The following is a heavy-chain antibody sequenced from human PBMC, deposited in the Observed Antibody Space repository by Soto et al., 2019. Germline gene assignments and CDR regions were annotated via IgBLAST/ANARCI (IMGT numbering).Heavy chain of an antibody. Sequence: SETLSLTCTVSGGSISSYYWSWIRQPPGKGLEWIGYIYYSGSTNYNPSLKSRVTISVDTSKNQFSLKLSSVTAADTAVYYCASSKSLYLSGYGKDVWGQGTTVTVSS. CDR2: IYYSGST. CDR1: GGSISSYY. CDR3: ASSKSLYLSGYGKDV. D-gene: IGHD2-8*01. V-gene: IGHV4-59*01. J-gene: IGHJ6*02.